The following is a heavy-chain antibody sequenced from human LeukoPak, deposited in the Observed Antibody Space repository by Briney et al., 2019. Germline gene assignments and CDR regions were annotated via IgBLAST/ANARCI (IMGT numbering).Heavy chain of an antibody. CDR2: ISSSGGNT. J-gene: IGHJ4*02. Sequence: GGSLRLSCAASGFIFSSYAMSWVRQAPGKGLEWVSGISSSGGNTYYADSVKGRFTISRDSSKNTLYLQMNSLRAEDTAVYYCAKATRTATTHGGFDSWGQGTLVTVSS. CDR1: GFIFSSYA. CDR3: AKATRTATTHGGFDS. D-gene: IGHD1-1*01. V-gene: IGHV3-23*01.